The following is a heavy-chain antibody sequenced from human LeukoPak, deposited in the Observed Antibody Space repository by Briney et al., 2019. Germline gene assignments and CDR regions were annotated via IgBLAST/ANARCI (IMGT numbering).Heavy chain of an antibody. V-gene: IGHV3-7*02. CDR1: GFTFSSYW. CDR3: SRGGTSNWYGYFQH. D-gene: IGHD6-13*01. J-gene: IGHJ1*01. CDR2: IKQDGSEK. Sequence: GGSLRLSCAASGFTFSSYWMSWVRQAPGKGLEWVANIKQDGSEKYYVDSVKGRFTISRDNAKNSLYLQMNSLRAEDTAVYYCSRGGTSNWYGYFQHWGQGTLVTVSS.